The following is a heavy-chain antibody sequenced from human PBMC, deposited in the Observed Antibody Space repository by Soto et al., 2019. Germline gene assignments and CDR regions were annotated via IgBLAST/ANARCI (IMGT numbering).Heavy chain of an antibody. CDR3: ARARASSSLSFDY. D-gene: IGHD6-6*01. CDR1: EFTFRNYA. CDR2: ISYDGSNK. J-gene: IGHJ4*02. Sequence: GGSLRLSCAASEFTFRNYAMSWVRQAPGKGLEWVAVISYDGSNKYYADSVKGRFTISRDNSKNTLYLQMNSLRAEDTAVYYCARARASSSLSFDYWGQGTLVTVSS. V-gene: IGHV3-30-3*01.